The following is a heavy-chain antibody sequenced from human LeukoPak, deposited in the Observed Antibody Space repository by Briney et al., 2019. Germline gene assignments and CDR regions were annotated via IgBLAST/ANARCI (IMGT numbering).Heavy chain of an antibody. D-gene: IGHD1-26*01. Sequence: GGSLRLSCAASGFTFSTYNMNWVRQAPGKGLEWVSSISGSSSYIYYADSVKGRFSISRDNAKNSLYLQMNSLRAEDTAVYYCARDLLGWELHYFDYWGQEPWSPSPQ. V-gene: IGHV3-21*01. J-gene: IGHJ4*01. CDR3: ARDLLGWELHYFDY. CDR1: GFTFSTYN. CDR2: ISGSSSYI.